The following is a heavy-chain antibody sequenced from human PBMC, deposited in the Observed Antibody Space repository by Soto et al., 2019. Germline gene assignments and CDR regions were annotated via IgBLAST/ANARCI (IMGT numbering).Heavy chain of an antibody. V-gene: IGHV4-39*01. D-gene: IGHD3-22*01. J-gene: IGHJ4*02. Sequence: SETLSLTCTVSGGSVSTSSYYWVWIRQPPGKGLEYIGSIFYSGSTYYNPSLKSRVTISVTTSKNQFSLRLSSVTAADTAVYYCAKSYDSIEYFQFWGRGTQVTVSS. CDR2: IFYSGST. CDR3: AKSYDSIEYFQF. CDR1: GGSVSTSSYY.